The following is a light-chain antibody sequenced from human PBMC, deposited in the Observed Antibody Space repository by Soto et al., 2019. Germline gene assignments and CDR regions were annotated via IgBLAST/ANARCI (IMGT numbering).Light chain of an antibody. Sequence: EIVMTQSPSTLSVSPGERVTLSCRASQSVGSRVAWYQQKTVQAPRLLIYGASTRATGIPARFSGSGSGTELTLTISSLQSEDFAVYFCQQYNNWPPSTFGQGTMLEIE. CDR3: QQYNNWPPST. CDR2: GAS. J-gene: IGKJ2*01. V-gene: IGKV3-15*01. CDR1: QSVGSR.